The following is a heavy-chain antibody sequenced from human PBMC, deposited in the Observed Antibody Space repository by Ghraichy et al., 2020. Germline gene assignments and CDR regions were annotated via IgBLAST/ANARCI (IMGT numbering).Heavy chain of an antibody. Sequence: SETLSLTCSVSGASISRGGDYWSWIRQHPGKGLEWIGYIYYTASTFYNPSLESRVSISVDTTKNQFSLKLTSVTAADTAVYYCARDYAGNSGADPWGQGTLVTVSA. CDR3: ARDYAGNSGADP. V-gene: IGHV4-31*02. J-gene: IGHJ5*02. CDR1: GASISRGGDY. CDR2: IYYTAST. D-gene: IGHD4-23*01.